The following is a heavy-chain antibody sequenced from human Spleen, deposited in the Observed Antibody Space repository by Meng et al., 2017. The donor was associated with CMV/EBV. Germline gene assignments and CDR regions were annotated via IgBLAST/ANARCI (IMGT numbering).Heavy chain of an antibody. J-gene: IGHJ6*02. CDR3: ARRIADYTTGFYYYGMDV. Sequence: ASVKVSCKASGFPFISYGISWVRQAPGQGLEWMGWISGYNGNTNYAQKFQGRVTMTTDTSTSTAYMELRSLRSEDTAVYYCARRIADYTTGFYYYGMDVWGQGTTVTVSS. CDR2: ISGYNGNT. D-gene: IGHD4-11*01. CDR1: GFPFISYG. V-gene: IGHV1-18*01.